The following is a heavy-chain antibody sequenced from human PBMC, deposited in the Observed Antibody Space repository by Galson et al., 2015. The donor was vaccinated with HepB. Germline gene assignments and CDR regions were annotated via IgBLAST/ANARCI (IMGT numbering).Heavy chain of an antibody. J-gene: IGHJ4*02. CDR1: GYTFTSYG. Sequence: SVKVSCKASGYTFTSYGISWVRQAPGQGLEWMGWISAYNGNTNYAQKLQGRVTMTTDTSTSTAYMELRSLRSDDTAVYYCARDPGDVGSGSYYGDFDYWGQGTLVTVSS. CDR2: ISAYNGNT. CDR3: ARDPGDVGSGSYYGDFDY. D-gene: IGHD1-26*01. V-gene: IGHV1-18*04.